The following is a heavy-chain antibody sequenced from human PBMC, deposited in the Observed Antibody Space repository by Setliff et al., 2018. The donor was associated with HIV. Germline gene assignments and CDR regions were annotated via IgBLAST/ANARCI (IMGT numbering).Heavy chain of an antibody. J-gene: IGHJ3*02. CDR1: GGTFSSYA. CDR3: ARSQDAKLGLDAFDI. D-gene: IGHD6-13*01. CDR2: IIPVFGTA. V-gene: IGHV1-69*05. Sequence: SVKVSCKASGGTFSSYAISWVRQAPGQGLEWMGGIIPVFGTANYAQKFQGRVTITTDESTSTAYMELSSLRSEDTAVYYCARSQDAKLGLDAFDIWGQGTMVTVSS.